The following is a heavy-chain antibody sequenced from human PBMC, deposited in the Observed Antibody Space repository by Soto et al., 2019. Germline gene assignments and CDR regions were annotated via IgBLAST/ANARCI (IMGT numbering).Heavy chain of an antibody. Sequence: LSLTCSVSGGSISSSFWSWIRQPPGRELEWIGYISYSGSTTYNPSLKSRITLSVDTSKNQFSLRVASVTAADTAVYYCARGHRAMEYYYYYGMDVWGQGTTVTVSS. CDR3: ARGHRAMEYYYYYGMDV. V-gene: IGHV4-59*01. J-gene: IGHJ6*02. D-gene: IGHD5-18*01. CDR2: ISYSGST. CDR1: GGSISSSF.